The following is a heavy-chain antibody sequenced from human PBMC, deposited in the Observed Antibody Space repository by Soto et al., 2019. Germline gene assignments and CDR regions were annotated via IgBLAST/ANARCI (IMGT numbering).Heavy chain of an antibody. CDR2: ISYSGST. D-gene: IGHD6-6*01. Sequence: SETLSLTGTVSIDSSSSYYWSWIRQPPGKRLEWIGYISYSGSTDYNPSLKIRVTISGDTSKNQFSLKVSSVTAADTAVYYCARGTSWQLPFDYWGQGTLVTVSS. J-gene: IGHJ4*02. V-gene: IGHV4-59*01. CDR1: IDSSSSYY. CDR3: ARGTSWQLPFDY.